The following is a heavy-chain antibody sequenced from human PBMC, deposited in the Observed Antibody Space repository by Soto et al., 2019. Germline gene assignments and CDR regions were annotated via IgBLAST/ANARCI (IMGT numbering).Heavy chain of an antibody. CDR2: ISYDGSNK. V-gene: IGHV3-30*18. CDR1: GFTFSRYG. J-gene: IGHJ3*02. CDR3: AKASQWPRFHGAFDI. D-gene: IGHD5-12*01. Sequence: ESGGGVVQPGRSLRLSCAASGFTFSRYGMHWVRQAPGKGLEWVAVISYDGSNKYYADSVKGRFTISRDNSKNTLYLQMNSLRAEDTAVYYCAKASQWPRFHGAFDIWGQGTMVTVSS.